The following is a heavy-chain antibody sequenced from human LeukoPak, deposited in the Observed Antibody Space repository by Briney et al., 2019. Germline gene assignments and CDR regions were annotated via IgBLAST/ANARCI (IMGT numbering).Heavy chain of an antibody. V-gene: IGHV4-59*08. Sequence: SETLSLTCTVSGGSISSYYWSWIRQPPGKGLEWIGYIYYSGSTNYNPSLKSRVTISVDTSKNQFSLKLSSVTAADTAVYYCARRLRTQQLENWFDPWGQGTLVTVSS. CDR1: GGSISSYY. CDR3: ARRLRTQQLENWFDP. J-gene: IGHJ5*02. D-gene: IGHD6-13*01. CDR2: IYYSGST.